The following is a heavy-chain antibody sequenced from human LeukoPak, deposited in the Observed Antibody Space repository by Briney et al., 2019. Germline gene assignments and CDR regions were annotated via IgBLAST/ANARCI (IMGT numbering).Heavy chain of an antibody. V-gene: IGHV4-38-2*02. CDR1: GYSIAHGFF. CDR3: ARVEVPRDINDWYFDL. Sequence: SETLSLTCTVSGYSIAHGFFWAWIRQPPGGGLEWIGSLYHSGTTYYNTSLKSRISTSVDTSKNQFSLKLRLVTAADTAVYYCARVEVPRDINDWYFDLWGRGTLVTVPS. J-gene: IGHJ2*01. CDR2: LYHSGTT. D-gene: IGHD2-15*01.